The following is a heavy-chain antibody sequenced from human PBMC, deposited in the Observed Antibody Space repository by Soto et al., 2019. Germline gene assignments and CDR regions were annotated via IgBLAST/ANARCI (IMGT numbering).Heavy chain of an antibody. V-gene: IGHV1-69*02. CDR1: GGTFSRYT. CDR2: IIPILDIP. CDR3: ASHFTGVLVLGASPPGGDNYGWDV. J-gene: IGHJ6*02. D-gene: IGHD2-15*01. Sequence: QVQLVQSGAEVKKPGSSVKVSCKASGGTFSRYTISWVRQAPGQGLEWMGRIIPILDIPNYAQNFQGRVTITADKPTSTAYMDQGSLRSDDTAMYYCASHFTGVLVLGASPPGGDNYGWDVWGQGTTVTVSS.